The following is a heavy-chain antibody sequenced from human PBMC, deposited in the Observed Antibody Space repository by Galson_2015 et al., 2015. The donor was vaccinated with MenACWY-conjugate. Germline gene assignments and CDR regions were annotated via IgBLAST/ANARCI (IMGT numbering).Heavy chain of an antibody. CDR2: IKEDGSEK. J-gene: IGHJ3*02. CDR1: RFSFSRYW. D-gene: IGHD2-15*01. CDR3: AREAGWASDM. Sequence: SLRLSCAASRFSFSRYWMSWVRQAPGKGLEWVAKIKEDGSEKYYVDSVKGRFSISRDNAKNSLYVQMNSLRVEDTAVYYCAREAGWASDMWGQGTMVTVSS. V-gene: IGHV3-7*03.